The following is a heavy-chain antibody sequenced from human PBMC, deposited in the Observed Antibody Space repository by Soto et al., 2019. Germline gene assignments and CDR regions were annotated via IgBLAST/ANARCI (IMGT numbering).Heavy chain of an antibody. D-gene: IGHD4-17*01. CDR1: GFTFSGSA. CDR3: TTVTTVTTKVDY. Sequence: GGALRLSCAASGFTFSGSAMHWVLQASGKGLEWVGRIRSKANSYATAYAASVKGRFTISRDDSKNTAYLQMNSLKTEDTAVYYCTTVTTVTTKVDYWGQGTLVTVSS. V-gene: IGHV3-73*01. CDR2: IRSKANSYAT. J-gene: IGHJ4*02.